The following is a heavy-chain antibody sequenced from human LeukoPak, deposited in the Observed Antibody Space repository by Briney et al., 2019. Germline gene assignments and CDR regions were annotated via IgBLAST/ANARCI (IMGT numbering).Heavy chain of an antibody. V-gene: IGHV1-69*04. D-gene: IGHD2-21*02. CDR1: GYTFTSYG. CDR2: IIPILGIA. CDR3: ARLVVTRSPYYYYGMGV. Sequence: SVKVSCKASGYTFTSYGISRVRQAPGQGLEWMGRIIPILGIANYAQKFQGRVTITADKSTSTAYMELSSLRSEDTAVYYCARLVVTRSPYYYYGMGVWGQGTTVTVSS. J-gene: IGHJ6*02.